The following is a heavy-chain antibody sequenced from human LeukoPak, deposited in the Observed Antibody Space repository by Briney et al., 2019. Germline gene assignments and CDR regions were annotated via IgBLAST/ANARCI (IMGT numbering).Heavy chain of an antibody. V-gene: IGHV3-23*01. CDR2: ISGSGGST. CDR3: AKGLSGAQRLPFDY. D-gene: IGHD3-10*01. CDR1: GFTFSSYA. J-gene: IGHJ4*02. Sequence: GGSLRLSCAASGFTFSSYAMSWVRQAPGKGLEWVSTISGSGGSTYYADSVKGRFTISRDNSKNTLYLQMSSLRAEDTAVYYCAKGLSGAQRLPFDYWGQGTLVTVSS.